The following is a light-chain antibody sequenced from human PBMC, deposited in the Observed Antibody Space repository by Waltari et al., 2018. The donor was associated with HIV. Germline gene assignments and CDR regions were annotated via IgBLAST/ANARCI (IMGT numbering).Light chain of an antibody. Sequence: QSALTQPASVSGSPGQSLTIPCTGTTSDFGSYNLVPWYQQHPGKAPKLMIYEGSKRPSGVSNRFSVSKSGNTASLTISGLQAEDEADYYCCSYAGSSAFWVFGGGTKLTVL. CDR2: EGS. CDR1: TSDFGSYNL. V-gene: IGLV2-23*03. CDR3: CSYAGSSAFWV. J-gene: IGLJ3*02.